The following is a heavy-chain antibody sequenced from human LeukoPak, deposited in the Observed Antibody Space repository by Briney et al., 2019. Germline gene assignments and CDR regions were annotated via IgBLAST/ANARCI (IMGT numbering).Heavy chain of an antibody. J-gene: IGHJ4*02. CDR1: GFTFSSYA. V-gene: IGHV3-23*01. Sequence: GGSLRLSCAGSGFTFSSYAMSWVRQAPGQGLEWVSAISRSGGSRYNADSVTGRFTISRDNSKNTLYLQMNSLRAEDTAVYYCAKAWYYDSSGNYYASFDYWGQGTLVTVSS. D-gene: IGHD3-22*01. CDR3: AKAWYYDSSGNYYASFDY. CDR2: ISRSGGSR.